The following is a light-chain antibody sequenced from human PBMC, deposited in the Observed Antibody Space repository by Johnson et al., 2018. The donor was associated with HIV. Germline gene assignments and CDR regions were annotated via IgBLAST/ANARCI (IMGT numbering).Light chain of an antibody. CDR3: GTRDISLSAGGV. J-gene: IGLJ1*01. V-gene: IGLV1-51*02. CDR2: ENN. CDR1: SSNIGNNY. Sequence: QSVLTQPPSVSAAPGQKVTISCSGSSSNIGNNYVSWYQQLPGTAPKLLISENNQRPSGIPDRFSGSKSGTSATLRTTRLQTGDEADYSAGTRDISLSAGGVFGPGTKVTVI.